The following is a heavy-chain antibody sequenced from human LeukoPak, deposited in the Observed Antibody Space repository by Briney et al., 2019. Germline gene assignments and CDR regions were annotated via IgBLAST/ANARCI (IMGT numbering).Heavy chain of an antibody. CDR1: GGSFSGYY. CDR2: INHSGST. Sequence: SETLSLTCAVYGGSFSGYYWSWIRQPPGKGLEWIGEINHSGSTTYNSSFKSRVTISVDVSKNQFSLKLSSVTAADTAVYYCARHPYYYASGSYPGYYYYYMDVWDKGTTVIISS. CDR3: ARHPYYYASGSYPGYYYYYMDV. V-gene: IGHV4-34*01. D-gene: IGHD3-10*01. J-gene: IGHJ6*03.